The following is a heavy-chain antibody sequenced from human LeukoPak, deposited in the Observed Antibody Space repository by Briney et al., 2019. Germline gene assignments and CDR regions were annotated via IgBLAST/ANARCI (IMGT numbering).Heavy chain of an antibody. CDR3: AREGDSRWGELSP. CDR2: IWYDGSEQ. J-gene: IGHJ1*01. V-gene: IGHV3-33*01. D-gene: IGHD3-16*02. Sequence: GGSLRLSCAASGFTFSTYAIHWVRQAPGKGLEGVAVIWYDGSEQYYAASVKGRFIISRDNSKRTSDLQMNSLIAEDTAVYYCAREGDSRWGELSPWGQGTLVTVSA. CDR1: GFTFSTYA.